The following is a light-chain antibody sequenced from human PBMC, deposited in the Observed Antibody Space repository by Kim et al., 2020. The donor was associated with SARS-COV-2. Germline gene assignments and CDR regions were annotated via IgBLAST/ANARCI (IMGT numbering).Light chain of an antibody. V-gene: IGKV1-16*01. CDR2: AAS. CDR3: QQYNTYPYT. Sequence: DIQMTQSPSSLAASVEDRVTITCRASQGIGNYLAWFQQKPGKAPESLIYAASSLQGGVPSRFSGSGSGTDFTLTISSLQPEDFATYYCQQYNTYPYTFGQGTKLEI. CDR1: QGIGNY. J-gene: IGKJ2*01.